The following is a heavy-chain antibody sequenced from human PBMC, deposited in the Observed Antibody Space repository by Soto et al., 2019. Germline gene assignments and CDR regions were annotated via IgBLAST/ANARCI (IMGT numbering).Heavy chain of an antibody. CDR1: GFTFSDHF. Sequence: EVRLVESGGGLVQPGGSLRLSCAGSGFTFSDHFMDWVRQTPGKGLEWVGRIRSKANNYITEYAASVKGRFTISRDDSKNSLYLQMNSLRIEDTAVYFCARDSSSCRGGHCYFDNWGQGTLVTVS. CDR3: ARDSSSCRGGHCYFDN. V-gene: IGHV3-72*01. CDR2: IRSKANNYIT. J-gene: IGHJ4*02. D-gene: IGHD2-21*02.